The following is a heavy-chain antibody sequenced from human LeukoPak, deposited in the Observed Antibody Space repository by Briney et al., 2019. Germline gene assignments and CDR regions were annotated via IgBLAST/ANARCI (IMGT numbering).Heavy chain of an antibody. CDR3: ARGPYSYDSSGAFDI. D-gene: IGHD3-22*01. V-gene: IGHV4-61*02. J-gene: IGHJ3*02. Sequence: SETLSLTCTVSGDSISSGDYYWSRIRQPAGKGLEWIGRISSSGSTNYNPSLKSRVTISVDTSKNQFSLKLSSVTAADTAVYFCARGPYSYDSSGAFDIWGQGTMVTVSS. CDR1: GDSISSGDYY. CDR2: ISSSGST.